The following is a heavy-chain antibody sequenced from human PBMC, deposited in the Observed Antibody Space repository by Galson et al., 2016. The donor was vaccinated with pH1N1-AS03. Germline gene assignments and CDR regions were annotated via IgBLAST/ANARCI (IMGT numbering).Heavy chain of an antibody. D-gene: IGHD2-15*01. Sequence: SVKVSCKASGYTFTSYAMHWVRQAPGQRLEWMGWINPGNGNTTYSQKFQGRVTMTRDTSASTAYMELSSLRSEDTAVYYCARERGGSIDLFDYYHRMDVWGQGTTVTVSS. V-gene: IGHV1-3*01. CDR3: ARERGGSIDLFDYYHRMDV. CDR1: GYTFTSYA. J-gene: IGHJ6*02. CDR2: INPGNGNT.